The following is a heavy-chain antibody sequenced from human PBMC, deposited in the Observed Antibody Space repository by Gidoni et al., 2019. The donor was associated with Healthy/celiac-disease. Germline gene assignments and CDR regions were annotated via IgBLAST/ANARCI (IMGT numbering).Heavy chain of an antibody. J-gene: IGHJ4*02. CDR1: GGSFSGYY. CDR3: AGGYSYGYGRSFDY. V-gene: IGHV4-34*01. D-gene: IGHD5-18*01. Sequence: QVQLQQWGAGLLKPSETLSLTCAVYGGSFSGYYWSWIRQPPGKGLEWLGEINHSGSTNYNPSLKSRVTISVDTSKNQFSLKLSSVTAADTAVYYCAGGYSYGYGRSFDYWGQGTLVTVSS. CDR2: INHSGST.